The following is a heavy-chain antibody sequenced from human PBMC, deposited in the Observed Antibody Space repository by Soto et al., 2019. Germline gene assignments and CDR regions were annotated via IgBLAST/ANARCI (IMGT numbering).Heavy chain of an antibody. CDR3: ARESDH. CDR1: VFTFSSYA. CDR2: ISGSGGGT. J-gene: IGHJ4*02. V-gene: IGHV3-23*01. Sequence: LXLSCAASVFTFSSYAMSWVRQAPGKGLEWVSTISGSGGGTYYADSMKGRFTISRDNSKNTLYLQMYSLRVEDTAVYYCARESDHWGQGTLVTVSS.